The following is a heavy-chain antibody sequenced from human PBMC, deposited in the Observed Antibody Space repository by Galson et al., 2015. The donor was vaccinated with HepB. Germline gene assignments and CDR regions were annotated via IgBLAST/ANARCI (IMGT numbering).Heavy chain of an antibody. D-gene: IGHD2-15*01. CDR2: ISSSSNYI. Sequence: SLRLSCAASGFTFSSHSMNWVRQAPGKGLEWVSYISSSSNYIYYADSVKGRFTISRDNAKNSLYLQMNSLRAEDTAVYYCVRDPGVVVPMYYFDYWGQGTLVTVSS. CDR3: VRDPGVVVPMYYFDY. CDR1: GFTFSSHS. V-gene: IGHV3-21*01. J-gene: IGHJ4*02.